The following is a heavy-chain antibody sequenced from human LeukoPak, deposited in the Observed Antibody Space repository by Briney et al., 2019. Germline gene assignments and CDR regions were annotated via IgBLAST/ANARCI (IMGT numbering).Heavy chain of an antibody. Sequence: PGGSLRLSCAASGFTFSSYSMNWVRQAPGKGLEWVSSISSSSSYIYYADLVKGRFTISRDNAKNSLYLQMNSLRVEDTAVYFCAKDRGRKVAALDYWGQGTLVTVSS. CDR1: GFTFSSYS. V-gene: IGHV3-21*01. J-gene: IGHJ4*02. CDR3: AKDRGRKVAALDY. D-gene: IGHD2-15*01. CDR2: ISSSSSYI.